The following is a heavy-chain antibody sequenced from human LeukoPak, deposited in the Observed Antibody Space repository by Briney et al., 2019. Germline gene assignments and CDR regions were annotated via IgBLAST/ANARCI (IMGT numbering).Heavy chain of an antibody. Sequence: SVKVSCKASGGTFSSYAISWVRQAPGQGLEWMGGIIPIFGTANYAQKFQGRVTITADESTSTAYMELSSLRSEDTAVYYCARGRPQGQGYDILTGYYTDAFDIWGQGTMVTVSS. CDR2: IIPIFGTA. CDR1: GGTFSSYA. J-gene: IGHJ3*02. V-gene: IGHV1-69*01. CDR3: ARGRPQGQGYDILTGYYTDAFDI. D-gene: IGHD3-9*01.